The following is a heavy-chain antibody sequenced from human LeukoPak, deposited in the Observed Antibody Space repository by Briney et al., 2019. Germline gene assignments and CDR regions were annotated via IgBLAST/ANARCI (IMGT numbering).Heavy chain of an antibody. CDR1: GVSISSGGYS. V-gene: IGHV4-30-2*01. J-gene: IGHJ2*01. CDR2: IYHSGST. D-gene: IGHD4-23*01. Sequence: NPSETLSLTCAVSGVSISSGGYSWSWIRQPPGKGLEWIGYIYHSGSTYYNPSLKSRVTISVDRSKNQFSLKLSSVTAADTAVYYCARVSYGGNFRSKDWYFDLWGRGTLVTVSS. CDR3: ARVSYGGNFRSKDWYFDL.